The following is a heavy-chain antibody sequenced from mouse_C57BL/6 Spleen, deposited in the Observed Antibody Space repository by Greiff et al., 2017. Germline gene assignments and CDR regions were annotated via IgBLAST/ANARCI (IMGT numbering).Heavy chain of an antibody. J-gene: IGHJ4*01. V-gene: IGHV1-80*01. D-gene: IGHD2-1*01. CDR3: ARGGLYYGPSYYAMDY. Sequence: QVQLQQSGAELVKPGASVKISCKASGYAFSSYWMNWVKQRPGKGLEWIGQIYPGDGDTNYNGKFKGKATLTADKSSSTAYMQLSSLTSEDSAVYFCARGGLYYGPSYYAMDYWGQGTSVTVSS. CDR2: IYPGDGDT. CDR1: GYAFSSYW.